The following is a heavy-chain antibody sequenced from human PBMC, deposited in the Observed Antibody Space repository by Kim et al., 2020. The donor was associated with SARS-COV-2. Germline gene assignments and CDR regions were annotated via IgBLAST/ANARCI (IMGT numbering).Heavy chain of an antibody. CDR2: ISSSGSYI. J-gene: IGHJ5*01. V-gene: IGHV3-11*05. D-gene: IGHD6-13*01. CDR3: ARGSSGSSSVYWVAA. Sequence: GGSLRLSCAASGFTFSDYYMTWIRQAPGKGLEWLAYISSSGSYIVYADSVKGRFSISRENAKKSLYLQMNSLRAEDTAVDYFARGSSGSSSVYWVAAWG. CDR1: GFTFSDYY.